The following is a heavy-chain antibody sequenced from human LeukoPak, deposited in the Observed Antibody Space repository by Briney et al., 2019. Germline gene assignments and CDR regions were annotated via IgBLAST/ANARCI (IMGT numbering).Heavy chain of an antibody. Sequence: SETLSLTCTVSGGSISSSSYYWGWIRQPPGKGLEWIGSIYYSGSTYYNPSLKSRVTISVDTSKNQFPLKLSSVTAADTAVYYCATSIAAAGTRNNYYYYGMDVWGQGTTVTVSS. CDR3: ATSIAAAGTRNNYYYYGMDV. V-gene: IGHV4-39*01. CDR1: GGSISSSSYY. CDR2: IYYSGST. D-gene: IGHD6-13*01. J-gene: IGHJ6*02.